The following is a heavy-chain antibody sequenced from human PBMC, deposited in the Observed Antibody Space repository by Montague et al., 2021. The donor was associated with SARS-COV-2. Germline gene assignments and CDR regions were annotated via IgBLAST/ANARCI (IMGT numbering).Heavy chain of an antibody. D-gene: IGHD3-22*01. J-gene: IGHJ2*01. V-gene: IGHV4-59*01. CDR2: IYYSGST. Sequence: SETLSLTCAVYGGSFSGYHWNWIRQPPGKGLEWIGYIYYSGSTNXNPSLKIRVTISVDTSKNQFSLKLSSVTAADTAVYYCARGPQEYRITMIVVDYWYFDLWGRGTLVTVSS. CDR3: ARGPQEYRITMIVVDYWYFDL. CDR1: GGSFSGYH.